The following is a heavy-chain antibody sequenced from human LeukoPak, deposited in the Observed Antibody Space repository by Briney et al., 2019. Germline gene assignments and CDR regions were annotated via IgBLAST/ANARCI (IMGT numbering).Heavy chain of an antibody. CDR1: GFTFSDYY. V-gene: IGHV3-11*01. D-gene: IGHD6-13*01. CDR2: ITNSGSAI. J-gene: IGHJ4*02. CDR3: AKDQYTSTSPYCFDY. Sequence: GGSLRLSCAASGFTFSDYYMSWIRQAPGKGLEWVSSITNSGSAIYYADSARGRFTISRDNAKNSLYLQMNSLRAEDTAVYYCAKDQYTSTSPYCFDYWGQGTLVTVSS.